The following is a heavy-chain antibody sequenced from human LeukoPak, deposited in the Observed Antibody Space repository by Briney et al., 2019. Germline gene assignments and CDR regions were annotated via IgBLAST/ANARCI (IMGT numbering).Heavy chain of an antibody. V-gene: IGHV3-23*01. Sequence: GGSLRLSCAASGFTFSTYAMSWVRQAPGKGLEWVSGISGSGDNTFIADSVKGRFTISRDNSKNTLYLQLSSLRAEDTAVYYCVKEAVGCSCASCYSVQVYHFDYWGQGTLVTVSS. D-gene: IGHD2-15*01. CDR1: GFTFSTYA. CDR2: ISGSGDNT. CDR3: VKEAVGCSCASCYSVQVYHFDY. J-gene: IGHJ4*02.